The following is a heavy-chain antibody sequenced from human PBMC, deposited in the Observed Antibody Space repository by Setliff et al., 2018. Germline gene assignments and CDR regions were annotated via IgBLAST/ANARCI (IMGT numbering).Heavy chain of an antibody. CDR3: ARAHSGSDFHDPFDI. J-gene: IGHJ3*02. V-gene: IGHV1-8*03. Sequence: GASVKVSCKASGYSFTSNDINWVRQATGQGPEWMGWLNPSSGNTGYAPKFQGRVTITRSTSLSTAYMELSSLRSEDTAIYYCARAHSGSDFHDPFDIWGQGTMVTLS. CDR2: LNPSSGNT. CDR1: GYSFTSND. D-gene: IGHD1-26*01.